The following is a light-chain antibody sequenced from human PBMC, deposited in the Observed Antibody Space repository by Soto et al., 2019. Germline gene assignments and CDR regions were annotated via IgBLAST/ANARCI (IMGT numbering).Light chain of an antibody. CDR3: CSYTTSNTRQIV. J-gene: IGLJ1*01. CDR1: SSDIGGYNH. V-gene: IGLV2-14*03. Sequence: QSALTQPASVSGSPGQSISISCTGTSSDIGGYNHVSWYQQHPGKAPKLMIYDVSNRPSGVSNRFSGSKSGNTASLTISGLQPEDEADYYCCSYTTSNTRQIVFGTGTKVTVL. CDR2: DVS.